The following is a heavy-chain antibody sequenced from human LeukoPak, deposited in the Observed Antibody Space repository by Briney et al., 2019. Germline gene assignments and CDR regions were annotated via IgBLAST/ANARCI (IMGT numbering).Heavy chain of an antibody. J-gene: IGHJ4*02. V-gene: IGHV3-21*01. D-gene: IGHD3-16*01. CDR2: ISSSSSYI. CDR3: ARADRLGAALLASFDY. Sequence: WGRQAPGXGLEWVSSISSSSSYIYYADSVKGRFTISRDNAKNSLYLQMNSLRAEDTAVYYCARADRLGAALLASFDYWGQGTLVTVSS.